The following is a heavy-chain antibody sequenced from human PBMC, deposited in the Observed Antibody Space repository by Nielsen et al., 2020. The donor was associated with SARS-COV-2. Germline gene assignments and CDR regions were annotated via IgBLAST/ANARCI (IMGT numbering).Heavy chain of an antibody. CDR3: ARDETYYYDSSQIGVTGYYYYGMDV. J-gene: IGHJ6*02. CDR1: GFTFSDYY. D-gene: IGHD3-22*01. V-gene: IGHV3-11*05. CDR2: ISSSSSYT. Sequence: GGSLRLSCAASGFTFSDYYMSWIRQAPGKGLEWVSYISSSSSYTNYADSVKGRFTISRDNAKNSLYLQMNSLRAEDTAVYYCARDETYYYDSSQIGVTGYYYYGMDVWGQGTTVTVSS.